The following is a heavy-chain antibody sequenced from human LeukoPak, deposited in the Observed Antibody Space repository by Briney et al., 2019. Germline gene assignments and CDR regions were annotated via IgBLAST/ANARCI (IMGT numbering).Heavy chain of an antibody. V-gene: IGHV3-73*01. CDR3: TRVKGGDYALGSGMDV. CDR1: GFTFSRSA. Sequence: GGSLRLSCAASGFTFSRSAMHWVRQASGKGLEWVGRIRSKANSYATAYAASVKGRFTISRDDSKNTAYLQMNSLKTEDTAVYYCTRVKGGDYALGSGMDVWGKGTTVTVSS. J-gene: IGHJ6*03. CDR2: IRSKANSYAT. D-gene: IGHD4-17*01.